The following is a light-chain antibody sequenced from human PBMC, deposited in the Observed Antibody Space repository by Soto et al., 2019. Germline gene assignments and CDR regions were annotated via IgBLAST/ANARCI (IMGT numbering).Light chain of an antibody. CDR3: SSYTSSITVV. CDR1: SSDVGGYNY. CDR2: DVS. V-gene: IGLV2-14*01. J-gene: IGLJ3*02. Sequence: QSVLTQPASVSGSPGQSITISCTGTSSDVGGYNYVSWYQQHPGKAPKLMIYDVSNRPSGVSNRFSGSKSSNTASLTISGLQTEDEADYYCSSYTSSITVVFGGGTKLTVL.